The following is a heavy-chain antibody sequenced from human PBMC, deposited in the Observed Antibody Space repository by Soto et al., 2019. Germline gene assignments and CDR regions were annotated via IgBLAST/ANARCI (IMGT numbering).Heavy chain of an antibody. CDR3: AREAQDDYFDH. CDR1: PGSISSSY. Sequence: QVQLQESGPGLVKPSETLTLTCTVSPGSISSSYWSWIRQTPGRGLEWIGHVAYSGTTKYNPALKSRGSISVSTSKRQFSLRLTSVTAADTAVYYCAREAQDDYFDHWGQGILVTVSS. V-gene: IGHV4-59*01. D-gene: IGHD1-1*01. CDR2: VAYSGTT. J-gene: IGHJ5*02.